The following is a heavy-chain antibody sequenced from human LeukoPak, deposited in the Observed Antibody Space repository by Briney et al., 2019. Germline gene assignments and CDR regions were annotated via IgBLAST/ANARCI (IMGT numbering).Heavy chain of an antibody. CDR2: MNPSGST. Sequence: PSETLSLTCAVYGGSFSGHYWTWIRQTPEKGLEWIGEMNPSGSTNYNPSLKSRVTISVDTSKNQFSLELSSVTAADTAVYYCARGRQDVTMIVVVMTAVSYYLDVWGTGTTVTVS. CDR1: GGSFSGHY. J-gene: IGHJ6*03. CDR3: ARGRQDVTMIVVVMTAVSYYLDV. D-gene: IGHD3-22*01. V-gene: IGHV4-34*01.